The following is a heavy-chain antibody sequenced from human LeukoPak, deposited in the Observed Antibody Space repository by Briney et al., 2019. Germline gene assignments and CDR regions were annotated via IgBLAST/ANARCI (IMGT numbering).Heavy chain of an antibody. D-gene: IGHD3-22*01. CDR2: FDPEDGET. CDR3: ARDTPYYYDSSGYYYDAFDI. Sequence: VASVKVSCKVSGYTLTELSMHWVRQAPGKGLEWMGGFDPEDGETIYAQKFQGRVTMTEDTSTDTAYMELSSLRSEDTAVYYCARDTPYYYDSSGYYYDAFDIWGQGTMVTVSS. J-gene: IGHJ3*02. V-gene: IGHV1-24*01. CDR1: GYTLTELS.